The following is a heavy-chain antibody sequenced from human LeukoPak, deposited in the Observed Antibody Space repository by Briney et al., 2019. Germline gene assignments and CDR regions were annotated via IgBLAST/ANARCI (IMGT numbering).Heavy chain of an antibody. CDR3: AGENIVVVPAAI. CDR2: ISSSSSYI. CDR1: GFTFSSYS. J-gene: IGHJ4*02. D-gene: IGHD2-2*01. V-gene: IGHV3-21*01. Sequence: GGSLRLSCAASGFTFSSYSMNWVRQAPGKGLEWVSSISSSSSYIYYADSVKGRFTISRDNAKNSLYLQMNSLRAEDTAVYYCAGENIVVVPAAIWGQGTLVTVSS.